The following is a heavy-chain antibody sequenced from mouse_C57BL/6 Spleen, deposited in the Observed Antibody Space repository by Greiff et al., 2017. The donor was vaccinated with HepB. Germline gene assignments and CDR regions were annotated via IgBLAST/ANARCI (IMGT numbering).Heavy chain of an antibody. D-gene: IGHD1-1*01. CDR3: AREGYYSWYFDV. J-gene: IGHJ1*03. Sequence: VQLQQSGPELVKPGASVKISCKASGYAFSSSWMNWVKQRPGKGLEWIGRIYPGDGDTNYNGKFKGKATLTADKSSSTAYMQLSSLTSEDSAVYFCAREGYYSWYFDVWGTGTTVTVSS. CDR2: IYPGDGDT. V-gene: IGHV1-82*01. CDR1: GYAFSSSW.